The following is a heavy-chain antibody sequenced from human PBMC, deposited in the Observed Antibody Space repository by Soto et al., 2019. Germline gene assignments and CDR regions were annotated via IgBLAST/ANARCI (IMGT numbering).Heavy chain of an antibody. V-gene: IGHV3-53*01. CDR3: ARDSVVPAAMGPLVSHGMDV. J-gene: IGHJ6*02. Sequence: GALRLSCAASGFTVSSNYMSWVRQAPGKGLEGVSVIYSGGSTYYADSVKGRFTISRDNSKNTLYRQMKSLRAEDTAVYYCARDSVVPAAMGPLVSHGMDVWGQGTTVTVSS. CDR1: GFTVSSNY. D-gene: IGHD2-2*01. CDR2: IYSGGST.